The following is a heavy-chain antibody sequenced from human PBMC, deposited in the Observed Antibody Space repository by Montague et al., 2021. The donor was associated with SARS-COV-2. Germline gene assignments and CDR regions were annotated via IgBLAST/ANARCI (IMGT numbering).Heavy chain of an antibody. CDR3: ARVGRQQLVRLSGMDV. CDR2: IYYSGST. D-gene: IGHD6-13*01. J-gene: IGHJ6*02. V-gene: IGHV4-39*07. Sequence: SETLSLTCTVSGGSISSSSYYWGWIRQPPGKGLEWIGIIYYSGSTYYXQSLQSRVTISVDTSKNQFSLKLSSLTAADTAVYYCARVGRQQLVRLSGMDVWGQGTTVTVSS. CDR1: GGSISSSSYY.